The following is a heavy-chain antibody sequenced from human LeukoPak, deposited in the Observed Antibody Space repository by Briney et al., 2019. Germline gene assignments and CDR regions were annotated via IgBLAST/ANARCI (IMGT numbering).Heavy chain of an antibody. CDR2: INPNSGGT. CDR1: GYTFTGYY. V-gene: IGHV1-2*02. J-gene: IGHJ4*02. CDR3: ARRRYGAVPFDY. D-gene: IGHD4-17*01. Sequence: ASVKVSCKASGYTFTGYYMHWVRQAPGQGLEWMGWINPNSGGTNYAQKFQGRVTMTRDTSISTAYMELSRLRSDDTAVYYCARRRYGAVPFDYWGQGTLVTVSS.